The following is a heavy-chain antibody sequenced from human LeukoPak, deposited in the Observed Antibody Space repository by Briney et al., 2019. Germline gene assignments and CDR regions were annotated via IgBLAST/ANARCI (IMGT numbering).Heavy chain of an antibody. CDR1: GGSISSYY. Sequence: SETLSLTCTVSGGSISSYYWSWIRQSPGEGLEWIGYIHYRGSTNYNPSLRSRVTISVDTSKNQFSLKLSSLTAADTAVYYCARSVLGYSYGLHIDYWGQGTLVTVSS. CDR2: IHYRGST. J-gene: IGHJ4*02. V-gene: IGHV4-59*01. CDR3: ARSVLGYSYGLHIDY. D-gene: IGHD5-18*01.